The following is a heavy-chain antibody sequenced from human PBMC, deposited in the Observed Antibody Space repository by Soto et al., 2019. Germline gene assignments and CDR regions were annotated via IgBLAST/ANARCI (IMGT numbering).Heavy chain of an antibody. CDR1: GYIFTSYW. CDR2: IDPSDSYT. D-gene: IGHD6-6*01. J-gene: IGHJ6*02. Sequence: SGESLKISCKGSGYIFTSYWISWVRQMPGKGLEWMGRIDPSDSYTNYSPSFQGHVTISADKSISTAYLQWSSLKASDTAMYYCARHIAARSVPSHYYYGMDVWGQGTTVTVSS. CDR3: ARHIAARSVPSHYYYGMDV. V-gene: IGHV5-10-1*01.